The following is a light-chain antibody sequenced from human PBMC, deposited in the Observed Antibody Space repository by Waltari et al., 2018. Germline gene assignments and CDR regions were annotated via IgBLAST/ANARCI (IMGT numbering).Light chain of an antibody. V-gene: IGKV1-39*01. J-gene: IGKJ5*01. CDR3: QQNYSPPFT. CDR1: RGIGSY. CDR2: DAS. Sequence: IQMAQSPSSLSASVAGRVSITSRASRGIGSYLNWYQQRPGRTPNLLIYDASTLQTEVPTRFSGGGIGTDFTLTINNLQPEDFATYFCQQNYSPPFTFGQGTRLEI.